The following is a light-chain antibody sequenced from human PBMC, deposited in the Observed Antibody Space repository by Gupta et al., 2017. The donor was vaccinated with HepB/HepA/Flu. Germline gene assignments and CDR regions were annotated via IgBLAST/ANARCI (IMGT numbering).Light chain of an antibody. CDR3: QVWDTNTVV. J-gene: IGLJ2*01. V-gene: IGLV3-9*01. CDR1: NIGTKK. Sequence: SYEVTQPLSVSVALGQTASLTCGGDNIGTKKVHWYQQKSGQAPVVVVYRNDTRPSGIPEPLSGSNSGNTATLTSSRAQAGDEAYYYCQVWDTNTVVFGGGTKVTVL. CDR2: RND.